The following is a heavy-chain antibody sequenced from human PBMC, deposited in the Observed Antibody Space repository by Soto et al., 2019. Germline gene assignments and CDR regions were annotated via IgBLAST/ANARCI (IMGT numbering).Heavy chain of an antibody. V-gene: IGHV4-30-2*01. CDR3: ARGGLLPDY. J-gene: IGHJ4*02. CDR1: GGSISSGGHS. Sequence: QLQLQESGSGLVKPSQTLSLTCAVSGGSISSGGHSWSWIRQPPGKGLEWIGYISHSGCTYYNPSLKSRVTISVARSKNQFSLKLSSVTAADTAVYYCARGGLLPDYWGQGTLVTVSS. CDR2: ISHSGCT. D-gene: IGHD6-19*01.